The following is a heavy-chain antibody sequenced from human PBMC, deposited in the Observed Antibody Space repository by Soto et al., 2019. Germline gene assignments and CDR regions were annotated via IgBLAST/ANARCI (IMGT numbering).Heavy chain of an antibody. CDR2: IWYDGSNK. V-gene: IGHV3-33*01. CDR1: GFTFSSYG. D-gene: IGHD6-19*01. J-gene: IGHJ4*02. CDR3: ARDDSSGLLSLTEPFDY. Sequence: QVQLVESGGGVVQPGRSLRLSCAASGFTFSSYGMHWVRQAPGKGLEWVAVIWYDGSNKYYADSVKGRFTISRDNSKNTLYLQMNSLRAEDTAVYYCARDDSSGLLSLTEPFDYWGQGTLVTVSS.